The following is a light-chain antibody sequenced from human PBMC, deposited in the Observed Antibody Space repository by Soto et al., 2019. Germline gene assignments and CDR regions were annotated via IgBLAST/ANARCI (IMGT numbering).Light chain of an antibody. CDR2: DAS. J-gene: IGKJ4*01. V-gene: IGKV3D-15*01. Sequence: HCPGTLSLSPGQRSTLACVASQSISRTLTWYQHRPGQPPRLLIYDASIRATGFPARFSGSGSGTEFTLTISSLQSEDFAVYYCQQYNNWPLTFGGGTKVDI. CDR1: QSISRT. CDR3: QQYNNWPLT.